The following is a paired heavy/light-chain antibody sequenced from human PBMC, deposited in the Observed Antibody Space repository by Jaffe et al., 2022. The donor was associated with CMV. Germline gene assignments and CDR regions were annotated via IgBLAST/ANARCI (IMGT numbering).Heavy chain of an antibody. J-gene: IGHJ6*02. CDR1: GFTFGAYA. V-gene: IGHV3-23*01. CDR3: AKGSLTISGVVIIDGLDV. Sequence: EVQLLESGGGLVQPGGSLRLSCAASGFTFGAYAMTWVRRAPGKGLEWVSSITDNSAHTFYADSVKGRFTISRDNSKGTLSLQMNSLRGEDTALYYCAKGSLTISGVVIIDGLDVWGQGTAVSVS. CDR2: ITDNSAHT. D-gene: IGHD3-3*01.
Light chain of an antibody. J-gene: IGLJ2*01. CDR2: ENN. CDR1: DSNIGTNY. CDR3: GTWESRPNGVV. V-gene: IGLV1-51*02. Sequence: QSVLTQPPSVSAAPGQKVTISCSGSDSNIGTNYVSWYQQLPGTAPKLLIYENNKRPSGIPDRFSGSKSGTSATLGITGLQTGDEADYYCGTWESRPNGVVFGGGTKLTV.